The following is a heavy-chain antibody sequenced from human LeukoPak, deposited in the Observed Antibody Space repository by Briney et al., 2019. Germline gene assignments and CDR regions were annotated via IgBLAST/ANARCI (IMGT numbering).Heavy chain of an antibody. Sequence: RLGGSLRLSCAASGFTVSNNYMSWVRQAPGKGLEWVSSIGGSGSTTYYADSVRGRFTISRDNSKNSMYLQMSSLRAEDTAIYYCAEVESSYCRIWGQGTLVTVSS. J-gene: IGHJ4*02. V-gene: IGHV3-23*01. CDR1: GFTVSNNY. D-gene: IGHD3-10*01. CDR2: IGGSGSTT. CDR3: AEVESSYCRI.